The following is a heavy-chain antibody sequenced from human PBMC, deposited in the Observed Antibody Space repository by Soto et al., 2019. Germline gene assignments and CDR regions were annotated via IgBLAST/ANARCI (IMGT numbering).Heavy chain of an antibody. CDR1: GFTFSTYA. CDR2: ISGSGGSI. D-gene: IGHD1-1*01. V-gene: IGHV3-23*01. Sequence: EVQLLESGGGLVQPGGSLRLSCAASGFTFSTYAINWVRQAPGNGLEWVSAISGSGGSIHYADSVKGRFTISRDNSTNTLYLQMNSLRDEDTAVYHCVKGYWKGDVWGQGTTVTVSS. J-gene: IGHJ6*02. CDR3: VKGYWKGDV.